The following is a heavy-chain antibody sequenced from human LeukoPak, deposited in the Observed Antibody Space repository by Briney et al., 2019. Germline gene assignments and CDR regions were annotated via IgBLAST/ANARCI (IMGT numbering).Heavy chain of an antibody. CDR3: AKGYSSGWYFFDN. V-gene: IGHV3-23*01. CDR2: ISSLCSRT. J-gene: IGHJ4*02. Sequence: ISSLCSRTRSAHSLKPRFTISTADGKNTVDLKMKSLRAEDTAVYYCAKGYSSGWYFFDNWGQGILVTVSS. D-gene: IGHD6-19*01.